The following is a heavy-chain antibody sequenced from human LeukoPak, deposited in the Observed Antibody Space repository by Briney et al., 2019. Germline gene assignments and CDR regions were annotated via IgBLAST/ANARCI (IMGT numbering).Heavy chain of an antibody. J-gene: IGHJ4*02. Sequence: ASVKVSCKASGYTFTGDYMHWVRQAPGQGLEWMGRINPNSGGTNYAQKFQGRVTMTRDTSISTAYMELSRLRSDDTAVYYCARGPNLLEWLTFDYRGQGTLVTVSS. D-gene: IGHD3-3*01. V-gene: IGHV1-2*06. CDR3: ARGPNLLEWLTFDY. CDR2: INPNSGGT. CDR1: GYTFTGDY.